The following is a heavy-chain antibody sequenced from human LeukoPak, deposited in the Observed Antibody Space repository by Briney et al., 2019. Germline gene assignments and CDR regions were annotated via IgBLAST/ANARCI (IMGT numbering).Heavy chain of an antibody. J-gene: IGHJ4*02. CDR1: GFTFSICG. V-gene: IGHV3-30*02. D-gene: IGHD3-9*01. CDR2: IRYDGSNK. CDR3: AKEVLRYFDWPTPDY. Sequence: GGSLRLSCAASGFTFSICGMHWVRQAPGKGLEWVAFIRYDGSNKYCADSVGGRFTISSDNSKNTLYLQMNSLRAEDTAVYYCAKEVLRYFDWPTPDYWGQGTLVTVSS.